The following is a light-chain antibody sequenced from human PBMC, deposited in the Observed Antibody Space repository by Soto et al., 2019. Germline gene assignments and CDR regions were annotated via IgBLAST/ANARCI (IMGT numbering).Light chain of an antibody. CDR1: SSDVGFSNY. CDR2: DVT. Sequence: QSALTQPASVSGSPGQSITISCTGTSSDVGFSNYVSWYQHHPGKAPKLMIYDVTNRPSGVSNRFSGSKSGYTAALTISGLEAEDEADYYCCSYTSNSDYVFGAGTKLTVL. CDR3: CSYTSNSDYV. V-gene: IGLV2-14*01. J-gene: IGLJ1*01.